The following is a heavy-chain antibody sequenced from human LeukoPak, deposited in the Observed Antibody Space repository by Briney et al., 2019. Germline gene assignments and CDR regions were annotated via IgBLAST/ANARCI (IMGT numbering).Heavy chain of an antibody. D-gene: IGHD3-3*01. J-gene: IGHJ3*02. Sequence: GGSLRLSCAASGFTFSSYWTSWVRQAPGKGLEWVANIKQDGSEKYYVDSVKGRFTISRDNAKNSLYLQMSSLRAEDTAVYYCARMGVVDAFDIWGQGTMVTVSS. CDR3: ARMGVVDAFDI. CDR1: GFTFSSYW. CDR2: IKQDGSEK. V-gene: IGHV3-7*01.